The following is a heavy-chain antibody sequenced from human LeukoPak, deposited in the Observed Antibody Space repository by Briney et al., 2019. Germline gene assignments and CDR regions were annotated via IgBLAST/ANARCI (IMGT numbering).Heavy chain of an antibody. J-gene: IGHJ6*02. V-gene: IGHV1-69*04. Sequence: SVKVSCKASGGTFSSYAISWVRQAPGQGLEWMGRIIPILGIANYAQKFQGRVTITADKSTSTAYMELCSLRSEDTAVYYCASQLVRGVQNYYYYGMDVWGQGTTVTVSS. CDR1: GGTFSSYA. CDR2: IIPILGIA. D-gene: IGHD3-10*01. CDR3: ASQLVRGVQNYYYYGMDV.